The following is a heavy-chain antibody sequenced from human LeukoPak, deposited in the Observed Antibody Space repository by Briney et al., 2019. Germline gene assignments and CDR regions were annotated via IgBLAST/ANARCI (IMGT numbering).Heavy chain of an antibody. CDR3: ARDSGWFGELPYAFDI. J-gene: IGHJ3*02. CDR2: IYYSGST. D-gene: IGHD3-10*01. CDR1: GGSISSYY. Sequence: SETLSLTCTVSGGSISSYYWSWIRQPPGKGLEWIGYIYYSGSTNYNPSLKSRVTISVDTSKNQFSLKLSSVTAADTAVYYCARDSGWFGELPYAFDIWGQGTMVTVSS. V-gene: IGHV4-59*01.